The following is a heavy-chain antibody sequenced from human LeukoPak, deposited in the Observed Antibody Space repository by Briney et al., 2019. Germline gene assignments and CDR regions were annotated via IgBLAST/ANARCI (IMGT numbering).Heavy chain of an antibody. J-gene: IGHJ6*02. CDR1: GGSVSSGSYY. Sequence: PSETLSLTCTVSGGSVSSGSYYWSWIRQPPGKGLEWIGYIYYSGSTNYNPSLKSRVTISVDTSKNQFSLKLSSVTAADTAVYYCARVHYGAPGHYYYGMDVWGQGTTVTVSS. CDR3: ARVHYGAPGHYYYGMDV. D-gene: IGHD4-17*01. CDR2: IYYSGST. V-gene: IGHV4-61*01.